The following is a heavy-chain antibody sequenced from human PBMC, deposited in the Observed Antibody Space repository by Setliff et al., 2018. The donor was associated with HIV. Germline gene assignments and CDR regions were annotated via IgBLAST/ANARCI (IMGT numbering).Heavy chain of an antibody. CDR3: ARPYSSPSYYYYHMDV. CDR2: IYTSGST. D-gene: IGHD6-6*01. Sequence: SETLSLTCTVSGDSVSNGRYYWSWIRQPAGEGLEWIGHIYTSGSTDYNPSLKSRVTISVDTSKNQFSLKMSSVTAADTAVYYCARPYSSPSYYYYHMDVWGKGTAVT. CDR1: GDSVSNGRYY. V-gene: IGHV4-61*09. J-gene: IGHJ6*03.